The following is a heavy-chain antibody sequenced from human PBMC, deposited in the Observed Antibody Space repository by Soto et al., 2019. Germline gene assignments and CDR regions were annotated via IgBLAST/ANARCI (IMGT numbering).Heavy chain of an antibody. CDR2: MNPNSGNT. CDR1: GYTFTSYD. V-gene: IGHV1-8*01. CDR3: ARADYHNSNCYFYIDV. D-gene: IGHD4-17*01. Sequence: ASVKVSCKASGYTFTSYDINWVRQATGQGLEWMGWMNPNSGNTGYAQKFQGRVTMTRNTSISTAYMELSSLRSEDTAVYYCARADYHNSNCYFYIDVWGKGTQVTVSS. J-gene: IGHJ6*03.